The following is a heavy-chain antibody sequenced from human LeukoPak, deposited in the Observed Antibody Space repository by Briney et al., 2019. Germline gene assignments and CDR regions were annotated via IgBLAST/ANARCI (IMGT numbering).Heavy chain of an antibody. V-gene: IGHV3-30*18. CDR1: GFTFSSYD. Sequence: PERSLRLSCAASGFTFSSYDMYWVRQAPGKGLEWVAVMSYDGSNKYYADSVKGRFTISRDNSKNTLYLQMNSLRAEDSAVYYCAKKFRSSSHYYYYGMDVWGQGTTVTVSS. CDR2: MSYDGSNK. CDR3: AKKFRSSSHYYYYGMDV. D-gene: IGHD6-13*01. J-gene: IGHJ6*02.